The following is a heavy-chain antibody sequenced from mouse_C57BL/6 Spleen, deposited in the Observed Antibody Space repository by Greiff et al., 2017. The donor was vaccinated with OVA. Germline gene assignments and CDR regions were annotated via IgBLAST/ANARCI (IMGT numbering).Heavy chain of an antibody. CDR1: GYTFTDYE. D-gene: IGHD1-1*01. Sequence: QVQLKESGAELVRPGASVTLSCKASGYTFTDYEMHWVKQTPVHGLEWIGAIDPETGGTAYNQKFKGKAILTADKSSSTAYMELRSLTSEDSAVYYCTRRMITTVVAPFDYWGQGTTLTVSS. CDR2: IDPETGGT. J-gene: IGHJ2*01. V-gene: IGHV1-15*01. CDR3: TRRMITTVVAPFDY.